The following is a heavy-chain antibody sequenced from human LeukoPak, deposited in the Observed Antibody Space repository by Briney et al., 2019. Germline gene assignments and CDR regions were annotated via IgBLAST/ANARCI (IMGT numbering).Heavy chain of an antibody. Sequence: SETLSLTCTVSGGSIRSSSYYWGWIRQPPGKGLGWIGSIYYSGSTYYNPSLVSRVTISVDTSKNQFSLRLSSVTAADTAVYYCARTAAPSDIYYFDYWGQGTLVTVSS. J-gene: IGHJ4*02. CDR3: ARTAAPSDIYYFDY. CDR2: IYYSGST. V-gene: IGHV4-39*01. D-gene: IGHD6-13*01. CDR1: GGSIRSSSYY.